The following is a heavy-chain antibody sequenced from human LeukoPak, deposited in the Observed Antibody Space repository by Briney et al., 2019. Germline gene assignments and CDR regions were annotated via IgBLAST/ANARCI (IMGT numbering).Heavy chain of an antibody. CDR3: ARDRAFACTKEDAFDN. Sequence: ASVRVSCKASGYIFTKYYIHWVRRAPGQGLEWMGRINPSSGTTSYPQKFQGRVTMTRDTSTTTVYLDLSRLRSDDTALYYCARDRAFACTKEDAFDNWGQGTMVTVSS. V-gene: IGHV1-46*01. D-gene: IGHD3-3*02. CDR2: INPSSGTT. J-gene: IGHJ3*02. CDR1: GYIFTKYY.